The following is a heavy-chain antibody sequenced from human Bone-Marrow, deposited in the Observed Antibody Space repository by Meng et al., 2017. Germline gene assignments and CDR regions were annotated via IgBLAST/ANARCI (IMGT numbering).Heavy chain of an antibody. Sequence: GGSLRLSCAASGFTFSNAWMSWVRQAPGKGLEWVGRIKSKTDGGTTDYAAPVKGRFTISRDDSKNTLYLQMNSLKTEDTAVYYCTTDQVSDFWSGYHYYYYGMDVWGQGTMGTVSS. J-gene: IGHJ6*02. D-gene: IGHD3-3*01. CDR2: IKSKTDGGTT. CDR3: TTDQVSDFWSGYHYYYYGMDV. CDR1: GFTFSNAW. V-gene: IGHV3-15*01.